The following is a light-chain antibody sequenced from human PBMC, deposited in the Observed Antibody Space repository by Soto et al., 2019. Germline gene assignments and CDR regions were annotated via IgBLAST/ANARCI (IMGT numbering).Light chain of an antibody. CDR3: QQYNNWPLT. J-gene: IGKJ4*01. CDR1: QSLTSY. Sequence: EIVMTQSPATLSVTQGETATLSCRASQSLTSYLAWYQQKPDQAPRLLIYGISTRATDIPARFSGSGSGTEFTLTISSLQSEDFAVYYCQQYNNWPLTFGGRTKVDI. CDR2: GIS. V-gene: IGKV3-15*01.